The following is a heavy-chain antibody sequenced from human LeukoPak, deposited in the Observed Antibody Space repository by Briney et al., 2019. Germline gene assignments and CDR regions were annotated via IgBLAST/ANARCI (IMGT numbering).Heavy chain of an antibody. V-gene: IGHV4-59*01. Sequence: SETLSLTCTVSGGSISSYYWSWIRQPPGKGLEWIGYIYYSGSTNYNPSLKSRVTISVDTSKNQFSLKLSSVTAADTAVYYCARGRDSYGPKGYYYYYMDVWGKGTTVTVSS. J-gene: IGHJ6*03. D-gene: IGHD5-18*01. CDR3: ARGRDSYGPKGYYYYYMDV. CDR1: GGSISSYY. CDR2: IYYSGST.